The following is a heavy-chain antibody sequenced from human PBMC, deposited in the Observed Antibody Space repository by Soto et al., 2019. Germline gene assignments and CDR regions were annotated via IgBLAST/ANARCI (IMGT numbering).Heavy chain of an antibody. J-gene: IGHJ4*02. Sequence: ASVKVSCKASGYTFTSYGISWVRQAPGQGLEWMGWISAYNGNTNYAQKLQGRVTMTTDTSTSTAYMELRSLRSDDTAVYYCARGRHSSSWQPIPHFDYRGQGTLVTVSS. V-gene: IGHV1-18*04. CDR3: ARGRHSSSWQPIPHFDY. CDR2: ISAYNGNT. CDR1: GYTFTSYG. D-gene: IGHD6-13*01.